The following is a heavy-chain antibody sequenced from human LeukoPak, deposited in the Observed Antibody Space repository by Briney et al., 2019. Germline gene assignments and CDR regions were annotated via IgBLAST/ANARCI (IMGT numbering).Heavy chain of an antibody. CDR1: GYTFTGYY. Sequence: GASVKVSCKASGYTFTGYYMHWVRQAPGQGLEWMGWINPNSGGTNYAQKFQGRVTMTRDTSISTAYMELSRLRSDDTAVYYCARSSRLGGVVVVAASFDPWGQGTLVTASS. V-gene: IGHV1-2*02. J-gene: IGHJ5*02. CDR3: ARSSRLGGVVVVAASFDP. D-gene: IGHD2-15*01. CDR2: INPNSGGT.